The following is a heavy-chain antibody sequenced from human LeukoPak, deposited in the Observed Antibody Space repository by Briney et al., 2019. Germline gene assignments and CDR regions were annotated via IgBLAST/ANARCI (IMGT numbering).Heavy chain of an antibody. CDR1: GGSISSYY. Sequence: PSETLSLTCTVSGGSISSYYWSWIRQPPGKGLEWIGYIYYSGSTNYNPSLKSRVTISVDTSKNQFSLKLGSVTAADTAVYYCARDNRRLGVDYWGQGTLVTVSS. CDR3: ARDNRRLGVDY. CDR2: IYYSGST. V-gene: IGHV4-59*01. D-gene: IGHD2/OR15-2a*01. J-gene: IGHJ4*02.